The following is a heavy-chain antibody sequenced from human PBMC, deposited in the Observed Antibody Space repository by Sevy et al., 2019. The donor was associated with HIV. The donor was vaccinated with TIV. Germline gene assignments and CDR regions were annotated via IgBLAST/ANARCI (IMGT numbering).Heavy chain of an antibody. V-gene: IGHV4-38-2*02. Sequence: SETLSLTCAVSGYSISSGYYWGWIRQPPGKGLEWIGSIYHSGSTYYDPSLKSRVTISVDTSKNQLSLKLSSVTAADTAVYYCARDEVAAAGTVAFDIWGQGTMVTVSS. CDR1: GYSISSGYY. D-gene: IGHD6-13*01. CDR3: ARDEVAAAGTVAFDI. J-gene: IGHJ3*02. CDR2: IYHSGST.